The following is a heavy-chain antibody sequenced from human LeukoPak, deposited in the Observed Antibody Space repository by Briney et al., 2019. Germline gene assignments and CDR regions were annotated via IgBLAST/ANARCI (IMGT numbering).Heavy chain of an antibody. CDR2: ISYDGSNK. CDR1: GFTFSSYA. CDR3: ARDRYYGSGSYYIRFDY. D-gene: IGHD3-10*01. V-gene: IGHV3-30-3*01. J-gene: IGHJ4*02. Sequence: PGGSLRLSCAASGFTFSSYAMHWVRQAPGKGLEWVAVISYDGSNKYYADSVKGRFTISRDNSKNTLYLQMNSLRAEDTAVYYCARDRYYGSGSYYIRFDYWGQGTLVTVSS.